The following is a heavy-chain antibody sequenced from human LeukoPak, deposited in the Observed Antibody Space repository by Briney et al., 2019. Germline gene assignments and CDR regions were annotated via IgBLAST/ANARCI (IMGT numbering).Heavy chain of an antibody. D-gene: IGHD2-21*02. Sequence: SETLSLTCTVSGGSISSSSYYWGWIRQPPGKGLEWIGSIYYSGSTYYNPSLKSRVTISVDTSKNQFSLKLSSVAAADTGVFFCGGGFCGGDCFFNWFGPWGQGTLVTVSS. CDR3: GGGFCGGDCFFNWFGP. J-gene: IGHJ5*02. CDR1: GGSISSSSYY. CDR2: IYYSGST. V-gene: IGHV4-39*01.